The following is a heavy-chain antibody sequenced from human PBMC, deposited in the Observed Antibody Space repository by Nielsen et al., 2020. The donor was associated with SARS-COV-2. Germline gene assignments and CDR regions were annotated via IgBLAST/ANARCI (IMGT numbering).Heavy chain of an antibody. Sequence: ASVKVSCKASGYTFTSYDINWVRQATGQGLEWMGWISAYNGNTNYAQKLQGRVTMTTDTSTSTAYMELRSLRSDDTAVYYCARDRVDYGDYPADYWGQGTLVTVSS. J-gene: IGHJ4*02. V-gene: IGHV1-18*01. CDR3: ARDRVDYGDYPADY. CDR2: ISAYNGNT. CDR1: GYTFTSYD. D-gene: IGHD4-17*01.